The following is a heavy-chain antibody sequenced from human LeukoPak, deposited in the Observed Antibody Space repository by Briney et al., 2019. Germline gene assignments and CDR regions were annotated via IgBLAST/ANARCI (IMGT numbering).Heavy chain of an antibody. CDR2: INNVASHI. Sequence: GGSLRLSCAGSGFTFSSSAMNWVRQAPGKGLEWVSSINNVASHIYYADSVKGRFTISRYNAKNSLYLQMNSLRAEDTAVYYCARDPTQWLRYGHFDYWGQGTLVTVSS. V-gene: IGHV3-21*01. D-gene: IGHD5-12*01. CDR3: ARDPTQWLRYGHFDY. J-gene: IGHJ4*02. CDR1: GFTFSSSA.